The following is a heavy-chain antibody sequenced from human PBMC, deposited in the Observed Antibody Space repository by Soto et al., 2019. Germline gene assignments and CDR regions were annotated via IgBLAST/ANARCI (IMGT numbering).Heavy chain of an antibody. CDR2: IAHSGST. D-gene: IGHD2-21*01. Sequence: QVHLQQWGAGLLKPSETLSLTCAVYGDSFSGFFWHWIRQPPGKGLEWIGKIAHSGSTDYNPSLXSXVXIXXDTSKNQFSLDLTSVTAADTAVYYCARDEGWGSDLWGQGTQVTVSS. J-gene: IGHJ5*02. CDR3: ARDEGWGSDL. V-gene: IGHV4-34*01. CDR1: GDSFSGFF.